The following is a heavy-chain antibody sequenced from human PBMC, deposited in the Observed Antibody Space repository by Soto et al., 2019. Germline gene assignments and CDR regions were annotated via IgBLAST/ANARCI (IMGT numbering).Heavy chain of an antibody. CDR1: GFTFTSYG. CDR2: INAHNGNT. D-gene: IGHD3-10*01. J-gene: IGHJ6*02. CDR3: ARKDGWFGTYGMDV. Sequence: GASVKVSCKASGFTFTSYGITWVRQAPGQGLEWMGWINAHNGNTHYAQRLQGRVTMTTDSSTSTAYMELRSLRSDDTAVYYCARKDGWFGTYGMDVWGQGTTVTVSS. V-gene: IGHV1-18*01.